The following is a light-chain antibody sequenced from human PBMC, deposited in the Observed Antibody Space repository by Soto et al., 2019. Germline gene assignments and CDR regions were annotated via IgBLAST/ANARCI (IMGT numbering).Light chain of an antibody. CDR1: QSLSSY. J-gene: IGKJ4*02. CDR3: KQSYSTPLP. V-gene: IGKV1-39*01. Sequence: DLQMTQSPSSLSASVGDRVTITCRARQSLSSYLNWYEQKPGKAPKLLIYDASSLKSGVPSRFSGSGSWPDFTLNLSRLQPEDFATYYWKQSYSTPLPFGGGTKVEIK. CDR2: DAS.